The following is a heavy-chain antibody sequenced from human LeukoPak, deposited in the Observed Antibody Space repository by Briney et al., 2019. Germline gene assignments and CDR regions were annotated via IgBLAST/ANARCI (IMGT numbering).Heavy chain of an antibody. CDR2: ISTSGGNT. D-gene: IGHD1-26*01. CDR3: ARVWVGATKAGYGY. Sequence: GASVKVSCKASGYTFTSYYMHWVRQAPGHGLEWMGIISTSGGNTGYAQKFQGRIIMTRDTSTSTVYLDLSSLRSDDTAVYYCARVWVGATKAGYGYWGQGTLVTVSS. CDR1: GYTFTSYY. J-gene: IGHJ4*02. V-gene: IGHV1-46*01.